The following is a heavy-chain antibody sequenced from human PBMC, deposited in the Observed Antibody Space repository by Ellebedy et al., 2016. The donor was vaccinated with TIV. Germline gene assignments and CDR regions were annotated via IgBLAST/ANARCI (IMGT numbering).Heavy chain of an antibody. Sequence: PGGSLRLSCAASGFTFSSYSMNWVRQAPGKGLEWVSSISSSSSYIYYADSVKGRFTISRDNAKNSLYLQMNSLRAEDTAVYYCARDVRATTVTTKDYYYYGMDVWGQGTTVTVSS. CDR3: ARDVRATTVTTKDYYYYGMDV. D-gene: IGHD4-17*01. CDR1: GFTFSSYS. J-gene: IGHJ6*02. CDR2: ISSSSSYI. V-gene: IGHV3-21*01.